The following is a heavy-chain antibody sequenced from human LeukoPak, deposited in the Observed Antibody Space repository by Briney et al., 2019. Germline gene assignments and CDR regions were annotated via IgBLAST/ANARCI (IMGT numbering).Heavy chain of an antibody. V-gene: IGHV3-23*01. D-gene: IGHD1-26*01. Sequence: PGGSLRLSCAASGFNFSSYAMSWVRQAPGKGLEWVSTISDSGGSTYSADSVKGRFTVSRDNSKNTVYLQMNSLRAGDTAVYYCAKDRGIAGAEYFDYWGQGTLVTVSS. CDR1: GFNFSSYA. CDR2: ISDSGGST. CDR3: AKDRGIAGAEYFDY. J-gene: IGHJ4*02.